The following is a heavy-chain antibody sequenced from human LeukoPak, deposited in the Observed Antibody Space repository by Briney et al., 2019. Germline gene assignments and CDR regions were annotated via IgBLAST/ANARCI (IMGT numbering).Heavy chain of an antibody. CDR3: ARDSSYSSSWGDWYFDL. V-gene: IGHV4-59*01. CDR1: GGSISSYY. J-gene: IGHJ2*01. CDR2: IYYSGST. Sequence: SETLSLTCTVSGGSISSYYWSWIRQPPGKGLGWIGYIYYSGSTNYNPSLKSRVTISVDTSKNQFSLKLSSVTAADTAVYYCARDSSYSSSWGDWYFDLWGRGTLVTVSS. D-gene: IGHD6-13*01.